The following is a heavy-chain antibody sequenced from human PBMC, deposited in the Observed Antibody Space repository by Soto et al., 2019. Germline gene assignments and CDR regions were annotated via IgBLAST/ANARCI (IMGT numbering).Heavy chain of an antibody. CDR3: AKAAHTRYTWNDLGNWFAP. CDR2: IVTIFGIA. Sequence: QVQLVQSGAEVKKPGSSVKVSCKESGGTFSSYAIAWVRQAPGEGLEWIGGIVTIFGIANYAQKFQSRVAITADETTNTAYMELSSLRSDDTAVYYCAKAAHTRYTWNDLGNWFAPWGQGTLVIVSS. J-gene: IGHJ5*02. V-gene: IGHV1-69*01. D-gene: IGHD1-1*01. CDR1: GGTFSSYA.